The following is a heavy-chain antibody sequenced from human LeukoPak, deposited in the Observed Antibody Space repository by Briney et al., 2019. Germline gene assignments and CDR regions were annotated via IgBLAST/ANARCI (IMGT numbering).Heavy chain of an antibody. CDR3: ARLRIAVAGRFDY. CDR2: IYYSGST. CDR1: GGSISSSIYY. J-gene: IGHJ4*02. V-gene: IGHV4-39*01. D-gene: IGHD6-19*01. Sequence: SETLSLTCAVSGGSISSSIYYWGWIRQPPGKGLEWIGSIYYSGSTYYNPSLKSRVTISVDTSKNQFSLKLSSVTAADTAVYYCARLRIAVAGRFDYWGQGTLVTVSS.